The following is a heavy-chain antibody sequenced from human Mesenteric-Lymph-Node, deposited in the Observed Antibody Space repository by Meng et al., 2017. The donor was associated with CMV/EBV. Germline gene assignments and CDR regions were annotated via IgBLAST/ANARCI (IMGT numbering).Heavy chain of an antibody. D-gene: IGHD4-17*01. CDR1: GGPISSSNW. J-gene: IGHJ4*02. CDR2: IYHSGST. Sequence: SGGPISSSNWWSWVRQPPGKGLEWIGEIYHSGSTNYNPSLKSRVTISVDKSKNQFSLKLSSVTAADTAVYYCASLTTYGDYPPYFDYWGQGTLVTVS. V-gene: IGHV4-4*02. CDR3: ASLTTYGDYPPYFDY.